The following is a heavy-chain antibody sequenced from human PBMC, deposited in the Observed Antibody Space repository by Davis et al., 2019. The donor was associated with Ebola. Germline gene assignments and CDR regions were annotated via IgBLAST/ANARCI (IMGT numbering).Heavy chain of an antibody. CDR1: GFTFSSYA. D-gene: IGHD3-10*01. J-gene: IGHJ4*02. CDR3: ARVRASYYFDY. V-gene: IGHV3-23*01. CDR2: ISGSGGST. Sequence: GESLKISCAASGFTFSSYAMSWVRQAPGKGLEWVSAISGSGGSTYYADSVKGRFTISRDNSKNSLYLQMNSLRDEDTAVYYCARVRASYYFDYWGQGTLLTVSS.